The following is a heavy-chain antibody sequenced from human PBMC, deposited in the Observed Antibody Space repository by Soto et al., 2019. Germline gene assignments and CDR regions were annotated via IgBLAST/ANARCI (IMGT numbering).Heavy chain of an antibody. CDR3: ARDYSGYDDSNY. Sequence: SETLSLTCTVSGGSISSYYWSWIRQPPGKGLEWIGYIYYSGSTNYNPSLKSRVTISVDTSKNQFSLKLSSVTAADTAVYYCARDYSGYDDSNYWGQGTLVTVSS. CDR1: GGSISSYY. V-gene: IGHV4-59*01. J-gene: IGHJ4*02. D-gene: IGHD5-12*01. CDR2: IYYSGST.